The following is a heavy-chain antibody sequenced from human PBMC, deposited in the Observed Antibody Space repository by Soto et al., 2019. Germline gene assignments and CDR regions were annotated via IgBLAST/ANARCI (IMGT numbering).Heavy chain of an antibody. Sequence: GASVKVSCKVSGYTLTELSMHCVRQAPGKGLEWMGGFDPEDGETIYAQKFQGRVTMTEDTSTDTAYMELSSLRSEDTAVYYCLSGSYGHWYYGMDVWGQGTTVTVSS. CDR1: GYTLTELS. D-gene: IGHD1-26*01. CDR2: FDPEDGET. CDR3: LSGSYGHWYYGMDV. V-gene: IGHV1-24*01. J-gene: IGHJ6*02.